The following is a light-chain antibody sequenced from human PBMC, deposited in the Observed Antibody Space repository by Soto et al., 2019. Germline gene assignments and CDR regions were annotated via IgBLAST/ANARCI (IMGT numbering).Light chain of an antibody. CDR2: AAS. CDR3: QKYNSAPWT. Sequence: IQMAQSPYSLSASVGDRVTVTCRASQGMSNYLTWYQQKPGKVPKLLIYAASTLQSGVPSRFSGSGSGTDFTLTISSLQPEDVATYSCQKYNSAPWTFGQGTNV. CDR1: QGMSNY. J-gene: IGKJ1*01. V-gene: IGKV1-27*01.